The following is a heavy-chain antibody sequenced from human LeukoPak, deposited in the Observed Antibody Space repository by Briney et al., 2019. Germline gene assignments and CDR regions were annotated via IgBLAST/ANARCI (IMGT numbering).Heavy chain of an antibody. V-gene: IGHV3-23*01. CDR3: AKQTSATCYSHIDY. D-gene: IGHD2-2*01. Sequence: PGPSLRLSCAASGFTLSSYAMSWVRQAPGKGLEWVSDIGISGGRTYYAKSVKGRFTISRDDSKDTLYLHMDSLRAEDTAVYYCAKQTSATCYSHIDYWGQGTLVTVSS. J-gene: IGHJ4*02. CDR2: IGISGGRT. CDR1: GFTLSSYA.